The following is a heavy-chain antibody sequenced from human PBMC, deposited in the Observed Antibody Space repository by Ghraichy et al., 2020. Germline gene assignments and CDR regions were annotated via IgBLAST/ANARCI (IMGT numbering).Heavy chain of an antibody. CDR2: INPNSGGT. Sequence: ASVKVSCKASGYTFTGYYMHWVRQAPGQGLEWMGWINPNSGGTNYAQKFQGRVTMTRDTSISTAYMELSRLRSDDTAVYYCARENSNYEGGFGMDVWGQGTTVTVSS. V-gene: IGHV1-2*02. CDR3: ARENSNYEGGFGMDV. J-gene: IGHJ6*02. CDR1: GYTFTGYY. D-gene: IGHD4-11*01.